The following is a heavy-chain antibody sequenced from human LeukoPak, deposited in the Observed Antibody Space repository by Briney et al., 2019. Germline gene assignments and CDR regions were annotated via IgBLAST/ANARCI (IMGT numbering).Heavy chain of an antibody. CDR3: ASRLSGYSYGYFDH. CDR1: GYSFPDYW. V-gene: IGHV5-51*01. J-gene: IGHJ4*02. Sequence: PGKSLKISCKGSGYSFPDYWIGWVRQMPGKGLEWMGIIYPGVSESRYSPSFQGQVTISVDKSISTAYLQWNSLKASDSAMYYCASRLSGYSYGYFDHWGQGTLVTVSS. CDR2: IYPGVSES. D-gene: IGHD5-18*01.